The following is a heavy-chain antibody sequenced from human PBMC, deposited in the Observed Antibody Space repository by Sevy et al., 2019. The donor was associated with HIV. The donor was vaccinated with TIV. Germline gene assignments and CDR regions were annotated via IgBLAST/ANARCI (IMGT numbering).Heavy chain of an antibody. J-gene: IGHJ6*02. V-gene: IGHV3-21*01. CDR2: ISRSSSYI. D-gene: IGHD3-3*01. CDR1: GFTFSSYS. Sequence: GGSLRLSCAASGFTFSSYSMNWVRQAPGKGLEWVSSISRSSSYIYYADSVKGRFTISRDNAKNSLYLQMNSLRAEDTVVLYCARDLATYYDLWSGYEPYYYDGMDVWGQGTTVTVSS. CDR3: ARDLATYYDLWSGYEPYYYDGMDV.